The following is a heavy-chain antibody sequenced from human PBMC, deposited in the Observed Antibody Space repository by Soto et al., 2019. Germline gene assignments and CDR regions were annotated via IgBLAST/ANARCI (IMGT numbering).Heavy chain of an antibody. CDR2: IYYRANP. Sequence: TSETLSLTCTVSGWSINTYYWSWIRPPPGKGLEWIGYIYYRANPNYNPSLKSRVTISQDTSKNQFSLKLSSVTAADTAVYYCARHYGDGYDYVDYWGQGTLVTVSS. CDR1: GWSINTYY. CDR3: ARHYGDGYDYVDY. J-gene: IGHJ4*02. D-gene: IGHD5-12*01. V-gene: IGHV4-59*08.